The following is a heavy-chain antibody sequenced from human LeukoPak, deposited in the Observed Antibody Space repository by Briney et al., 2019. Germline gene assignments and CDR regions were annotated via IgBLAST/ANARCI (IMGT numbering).Heavy chain of an antibody. V-gene: IGHV3-21*01. D-gene: IGHD2-2*01. J-gene: IGHJ5*02. Sequence: GGSLRLSWAPFGFTFSSYSMNWVRQAPGKGLEWVSSIITSSGYIYYADSVKGRFTISRDNAKNSLYLQMNSLRAEDTAVYYCARAPVLGYCSSTSCYGTMWFDPWGQGTLVTV. CDR2: IITSSGYI. CDR1: GFTFSSYS. CDR3: ARAPVLGYCSSTSCYGTMWFDP.